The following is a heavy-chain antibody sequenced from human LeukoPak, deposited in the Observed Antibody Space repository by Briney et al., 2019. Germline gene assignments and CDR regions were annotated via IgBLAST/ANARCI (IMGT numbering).Heavy chain of an antibody. CDR3: ARVAYRYSINDWSRTGLGAYPTKYYYYMDV. Sequence: SETLSLTCAVYGGSFRDYSWTWIRQPPGKGLEWIGEINESGGTNYNPSLMSRVIMSVDTSKSQISLKVSSVTAADAAVYYCARVAYRYSINDWSRTGLGAYPTKYYYYMDVWGKGTTVTVSS. V-gene: IGHV4-34*01. D-gene: IGHD2-8*01. J-gene: IGHJ6*03. CDR1: GGSFRDYS. CDR2: INESGGT.